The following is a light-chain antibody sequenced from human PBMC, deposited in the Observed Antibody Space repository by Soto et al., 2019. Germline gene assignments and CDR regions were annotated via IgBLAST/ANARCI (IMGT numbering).Light chain of an antibody. V-gene: IGLV2-14*01. CDR1: SSDVGGYNY. Sequence: QCVLTQPASVSGSPGQSITISCTGTSSDVGGYNYVSWYQQHPGKSPILMIYDVSNRPSGVSNRFSGSKSGNTASLTISALQAEDEADYYCSSFTSSSTLDVVFGGGT. J-gene: IGLJ2*01. CDR2: DVS. CDR3: SSFTSSSTLDVV.